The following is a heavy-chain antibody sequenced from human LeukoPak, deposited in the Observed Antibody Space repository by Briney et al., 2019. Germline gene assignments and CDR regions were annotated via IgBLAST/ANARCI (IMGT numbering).Heavy chain of an antibody. CDR1: GGSISSYY. Sequence: PSETLSLTCTVSGGSISSYYWSWIRQPAGKGLEWIGRIYTSDNTNYNPSLKSRVTMSVDTSNNQFSLKLSSVTAADTAVYYCGRLSDYVWGSYRFYFDYWGQGTLVTVFS. V-gene: IGHV4-4*07. J-gene: IGHJ4*02. D-gene: IGHD3-16*02. CDR2: IYTSDNT. CDR3: GRLSDYVWGSYRFYFDY.